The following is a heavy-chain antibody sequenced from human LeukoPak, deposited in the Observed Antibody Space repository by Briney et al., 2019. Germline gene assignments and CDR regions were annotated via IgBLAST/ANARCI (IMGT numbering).Heavy chain of an antibody. CDR2: MNPNSGNT. J-gene: IGHJ4*02. Sequence: MGWMNPNSGNTGYAQKFQGRVTMTRNTSISTAYMELSSLRSEDTAVYYCARGQFRASFHYWGQGTLVTVSS. CDR3: ARGQFRASFHY. V-gene: IGHV1-8*01.